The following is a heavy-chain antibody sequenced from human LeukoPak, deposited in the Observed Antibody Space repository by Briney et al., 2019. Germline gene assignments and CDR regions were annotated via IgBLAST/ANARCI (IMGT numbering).Heavy chain of an antibody. CDR3: AREVTGTKSDY. D-gene: IGHD1-7*01. CDR2: IYTSGSN. J-gene: IGHJ4*02. Sequence: SETLSLTCAVYGGSFSGYYWSWIRQPAGKGLEWIVRIYTSGSNNYNPSLKSRVTISVDTSTNQSSLKLGSVTAADTAVYYCAREVTGTKSDYWGQGTLVTVSS. V-gene: IGHV4-4*07. CDR1: GGSFSGYY.